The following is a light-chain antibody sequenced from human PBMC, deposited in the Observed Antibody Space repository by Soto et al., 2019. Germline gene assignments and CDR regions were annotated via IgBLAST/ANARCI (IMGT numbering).Light chain of an antibody. J-gene: IGLJ2*01. Sequence: QSALTQPASVSGSPGQSIAISCTGTSSDIGNYNLVSWYQQHPGKAPKVMIYDVSKRPSGVSDRFSGSTSGNTASLTISGLQAEDEADYYCSSYAGSSTPVVFGGGTKVTVL. CDR3: SSYAGSSTPVV. V-gene: IGLV2-23*02. CDR2: DVS. CDR1: SSDIGNYNL.